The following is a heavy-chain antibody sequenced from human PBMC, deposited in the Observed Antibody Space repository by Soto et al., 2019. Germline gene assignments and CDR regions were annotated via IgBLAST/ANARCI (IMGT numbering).Heavy chain of an antibody. Sequence: QVQLQESGPRLVSPSQTLSLTCTVSGGSISSAAYCWSWIRQSPDKGLEWIGHIYDGGTTYSSPSLKRRVTIPAATSETQFALKLSSVSAADTAVYYCARGPSGDKIDYWGQGIQVTVSS. J-gene: IGHJ4*02. CDR3: ARGPSGDKIDY. D-gene: IGHD7-27*01. V-gene: IGHV4-30-4*01. CDR1: GGSISSAAYC. CDR2: IYDGGTT.